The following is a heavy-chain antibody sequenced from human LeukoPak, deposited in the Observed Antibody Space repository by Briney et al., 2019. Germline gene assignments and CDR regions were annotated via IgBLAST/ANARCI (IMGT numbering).Heavy chain of an antibody. V-gene: IGHV1-2*02. J-gene: IGHJ4*02. D-gene: IGHD5-12*01. Sequence: ASVKVSCKASGYTFSDYYMHWVRQAPGQGLEWMGWINPNSGATGYAQKFQGRVTMTRDTSISTADMELNSLRSDDTAMYYCSRGSALNRAYSGYDPPFHHWGQGTLVAVSS. CDR1: GYTFSDYY. CDR2: INPNSGAT. CDR3: SRGSALNRAYSGYDPPFHH.